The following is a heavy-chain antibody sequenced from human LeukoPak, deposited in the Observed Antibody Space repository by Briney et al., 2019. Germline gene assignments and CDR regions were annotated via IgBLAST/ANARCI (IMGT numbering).Heavy chain of an antibody. D-gene: IGHD1-26*01. Sequence: SETLSLTCTVSGGSIRVYYWSWIRQPPGKGLEWIGYIFYTGSTNYNPSLQGRVTISVDTSKNQFSLKLYSVTAADTAVYYCARDSGSSFHVFDIWGQGTMFTVSS. V-gene: IGHV4-59*01. CDR3: ARDSGSSFHVFDI. CDR2: IFYTGST. J-gene: IGHJ3*02. CDR1: GGSIRVYY.